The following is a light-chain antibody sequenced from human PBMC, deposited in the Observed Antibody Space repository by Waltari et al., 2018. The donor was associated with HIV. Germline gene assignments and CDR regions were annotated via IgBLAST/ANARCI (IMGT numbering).Light chain of an antibody. Sequence: QSALTQPASVSGSPGQSITISCTGTSSDVGGYPYVSWYQQHPDKAPKLLIYGVSDRPSGDSKRCSGSRSGNTASLTISGLLPEDEADDYCSSYTTTSTCVVFGGGTKLTVL. CDR3: SSYTTTSTCVV. V-gene: IGLV2-14*03. CDR1: SSDVGGYPY. CDR2: GVS. J-gene: IGLJ2*01.